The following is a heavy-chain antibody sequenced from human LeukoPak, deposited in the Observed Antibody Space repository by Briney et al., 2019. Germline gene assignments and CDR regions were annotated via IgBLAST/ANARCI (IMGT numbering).Heavy chain of an antibody. CDR2: MNPNSYNT. D-gene: IGHD3-22*01. V-gene: IGHV1-8*01. J-gene: IGHJ4*02. CDR1: GYTFTSYD. Sequence: ASVKVSCKTSGYTFTSYDVNWVRQAAGQGLEWLGWMNPNSYNTVYAQNFQGRVTMTRDTSTSTVYMELSSLRSEDTAVYYCARGVAHSSGYPAYWGQGTLVTVSS. CDR3: ARGVAHSSGYPAY.